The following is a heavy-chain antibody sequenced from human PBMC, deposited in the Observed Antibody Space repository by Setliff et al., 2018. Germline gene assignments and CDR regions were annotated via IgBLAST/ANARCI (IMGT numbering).Heavy chain of an antibody. D-gene: IGHD2-8*01. CDR3: SRLVRYCTTTTCQSVPGAEV. CDR1: GYIFSSYG. V-gene: IGHV1-18*01. Sequence: ASVKVSCKGSGYIFSSYGISWVRQAPGQGLEWMGWIGAYTGNTNYAQKFQGRVTMTTDTSTSTAYMELRSLRSDDTAVYYCSRLVRYCTTTTCQSVPGAEVWGQGTLVTVSS. CDR2: IGAYTGNT. J-gene: IGHJ4*02.